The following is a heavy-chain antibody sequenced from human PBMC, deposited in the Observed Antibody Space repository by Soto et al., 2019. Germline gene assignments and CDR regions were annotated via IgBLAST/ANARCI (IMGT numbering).Heavy chain of an antibody. CDR1: GASISSSSYY. V-gene: IGHV4-39*01. J-gene: IGHJ4*02. D-gene: IGHD3-16*01. CDR3: ANLGLLYSPFEH. Sequence: PSETLSLTCTVSGASISSSSYYWGWIRQPPGKGLEWIGNIYYSGSAYYNPSLKSRVTIFVDTSKNQFTLNLSSVTAADTAVYYCANLGLLYSPFEHWGRGTQVTVSS. CDR2: IYYSGSA.